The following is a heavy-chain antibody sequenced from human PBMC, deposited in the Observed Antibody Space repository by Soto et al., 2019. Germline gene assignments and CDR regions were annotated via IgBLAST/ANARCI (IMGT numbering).Heavy chain of an antibody. D-gene: IGHD4-17*01. CDR2: ISGSGAGT. Sequence: GGSLRLSCAASGFTFYIYAMTWFRQAPGKGLEWVSTISGSGAGTYFADSVKGRFTISRDNSKNKLYLQMNSLRAEDTAVYSCARVWERTVTTRKNFYGMDVWGQGTTVTVSS. V-gene: IGHV3-23*01. CDR3: ARVWERTVTTRKNFYGMDV. J-gene: IGHJ6*02. CDR1: GFTFYIYA.